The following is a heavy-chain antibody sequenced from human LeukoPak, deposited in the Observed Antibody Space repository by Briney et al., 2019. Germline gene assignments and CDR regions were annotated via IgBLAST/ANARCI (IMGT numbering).Heavy chain of an antibody. Sequence: SETLSLTCTVSGGSISSYYWSWIRQPPGKGLEWIGYIYYSGSTNYNPSLKSRVTISVDTSKNQFSLKLSSVTAADTAVYYCARGDYDYVWGSYHYWGQGTLVTVSS. D-gene: IGHD3-16*02. J-gene: IGHJ4*02. V-gene: IGHV4-59*01. CDR1: GGSISSYY. CDR2: IYYSGST. CDR3: ARGDYDYVWGSYHY.